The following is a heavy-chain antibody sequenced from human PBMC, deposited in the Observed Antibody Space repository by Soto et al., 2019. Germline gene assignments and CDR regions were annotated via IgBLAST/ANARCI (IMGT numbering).Heavy chain of an antibody. V-gene: IGHV3-30-3*01. CDR2: VSYDGNNK. CDR3: ARGDGNLYGNNFDS. J-gene: IGHJ4*02. CDR1: GFTFSNYA. D-gene: IGHD3-10*01. Sequence: PGGSLRLSCAASGFTFSNYAMHWVRQAPGKGLEWVAFVSYDGNNKYYADSVKGRFTISRDNSRNTLYLQMNSLRPEDTAVYYCARGDGNLYGNNFDSWGQGTLVTVSS.